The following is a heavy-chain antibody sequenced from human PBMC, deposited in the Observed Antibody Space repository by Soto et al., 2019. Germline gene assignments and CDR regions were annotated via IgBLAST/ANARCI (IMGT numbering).Heavy chain of an antibody. CDR3: AHSSGWYYFDY. Sequence: QVQLQESGPGLVKPSETLSLTCTVSGGSISTYYWSWIRQPPGKGLEWIGYIYYSGSTNYNPSLKSRVTISVDTSKNQFSLKLSSVTAADTAVYYCAHSSGWYYFDYWGQGTLVTVSS. D-gene: IGHD6-19*01. CDR1: GGSISTYY. CDR2: IYYSGST. J-gene: IGHJ4*02. V-gene: IGHV4-59*01.